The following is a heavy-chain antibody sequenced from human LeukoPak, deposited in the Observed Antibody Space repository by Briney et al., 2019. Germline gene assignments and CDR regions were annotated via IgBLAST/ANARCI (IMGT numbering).Heavy chain of an antibody. CDR2: IYYSGST. Sequence: SETLSLTCPVSGGSISSSSYYWGWIRQPPGKGLEWIGSIYYSGSTYYNPSLKSRVTISVDTSKNQFSLKLSSATAADTAVYYCAGQDSSWYSYAEAFDYWGQGTLVTVSS. CDR1: GGSISSSSYY. CDR3: AGQDSSWYSYAEAFDY. D-gene: IGHD5-18*01. J-gene: IGHJ4*02. V-gene: IGHV4-39*01.